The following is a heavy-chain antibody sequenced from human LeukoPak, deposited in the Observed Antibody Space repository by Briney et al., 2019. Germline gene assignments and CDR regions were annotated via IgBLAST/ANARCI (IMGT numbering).Heavy chain of an antibody. CDR3: AKERNTERGYYFDY. D-gene: IGHD5-18*01. J-gene: IGHJ4*02. CDR1: GFTFSSYA. V-gene: IGHV3-23*01. Sequence: GGSLRLSCAASGFTFSSYAMTWVRQAPGKGLEWVSTINTSGSSTYYADSVKGRFTISRDNSKNTLYLQMNSLRAEDTAVYYCAKERNTERGYYFDYWGQGTLVTVSS. CDR2: INTSGSST.